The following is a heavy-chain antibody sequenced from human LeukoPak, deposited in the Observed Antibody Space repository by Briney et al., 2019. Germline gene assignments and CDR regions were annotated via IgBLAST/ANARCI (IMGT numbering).Heavy chain of an antibody. CDR3: ARHGMLDSLDY. CDR2: IYYSGST. CDR1: GGSISSYY. J-gene: IGHJ4*02. D-gene: IGHD2-8*01. V-gene: IGHV4-59*08. Sequence: SETLSLTCTVSGGSISSYYWSWIRQPPGKGLEWIGYIYYSGSTNYNPSLKSRVTISVDTSKNQFSLKLSSVTAADTAAYYCARHGMLDSLDYWGQGTLVTVSS.